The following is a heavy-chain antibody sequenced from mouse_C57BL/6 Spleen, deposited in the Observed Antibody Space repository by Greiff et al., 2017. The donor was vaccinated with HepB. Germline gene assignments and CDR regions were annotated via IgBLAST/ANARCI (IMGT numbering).Heavy chain of an antibody. J-gene: IGHJ4*01. V-gene: IGHV1-75*01. CDR2: IFPGSGST. CDR3: ARSDYGSSYDAMDY. D-gene: IGHD1-1*01. Sequence: VKVVESGPELVKPGASVKISCKASGYTFTDYYINWVKQRPGQGLEWIGWIFPGSGSTYYNEKFKGKATLTVDKSSSTAYMLLSSLTSEDSAVYFCARSDYGSSYDAMDYWGQGTSVTVSS. CDR1: GYTFTDYY.